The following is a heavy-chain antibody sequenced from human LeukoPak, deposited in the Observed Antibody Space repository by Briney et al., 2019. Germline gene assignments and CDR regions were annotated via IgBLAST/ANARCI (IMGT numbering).Heavy chain of an antibody. CDR3: ARSRSGYSYDHAAFDI. CDR2: IDYRGST. Sequence: SETLSLTCTVSGGSLSSNGYYWGWIRQPPGKGLEWIAYIDYRGSTTYNPSLKSRVTISVDTSRNQFSLKLSSVTAADTAVYYCARSRSGYSYDHAAFDIWGQGTMVTVSS. CDR1: GGSLSSNGYY. D-gene: IGHD5-18*01. V-gene: IGHV4-61*08. J-gene: IGHJ3*02.